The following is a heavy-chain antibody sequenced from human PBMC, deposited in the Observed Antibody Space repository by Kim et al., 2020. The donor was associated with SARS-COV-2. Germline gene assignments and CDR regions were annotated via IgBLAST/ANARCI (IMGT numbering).Heavy chain of an antibody. J-gene: IGHJ5*02. Sequence: SVKVSCKASGGTFSSYAISWVRQAPGQGLEWMGGIIPIFGTANYAQKFQGRVTITADESTSTAYMELSSLRSEDTAVYYCAREGRGRGYSYQALDPWGQGTLVTVSS. CDR2: IIPIFGTA. V-gene: IGHV1-69*13. CDR1: GGTFSSYA. CDR3: AREGRGRGYSYQALDP. D-gene: IGHD5-18*01.